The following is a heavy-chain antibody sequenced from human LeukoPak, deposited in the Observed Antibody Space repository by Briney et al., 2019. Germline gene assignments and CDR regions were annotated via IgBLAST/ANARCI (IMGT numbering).Heavy chain of an antibody. Sequence: PGGSLRLSCAASGFTFSSYAMSWVRQAPGKGLEWVSAISGSGGSTYYADSVKGRFTISRDNSKNTLYLQMNSLRAEDTAVYYCATISLPFDIMITFGGVIAPYWGQGTLVTVSS. V-gene: IGHV3-23*01. CDR1: GFTFSSYA. CDR3: ATISLPFDIMITFGGVIAPY. J-gene: IGHJ4*02. D-gene: IGHD3-16*02. CDR2: ISGSGGST.